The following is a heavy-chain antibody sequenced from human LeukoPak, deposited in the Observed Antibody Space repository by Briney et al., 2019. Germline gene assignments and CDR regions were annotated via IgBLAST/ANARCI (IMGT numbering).Heavy chain of an antibody. V-gene: IGHV3-21*01. D-gene: IGHD6-13*01. Sequence: GGSLRLSCAASGFTFSSYSMNWVRQAPGKGLEWVSSISSSSYIYYADSVKGRFTISRDNAKNSLYLQMNSLRAEDTAVYYCARKPRNTGIAAAGMDWGQGTLVTVSS. J-gene: IGHJ4*02. CDR2: ISSSSYI. CDR3: ARKPRNTGIAAAGMD. CDR1: GFTFSSYS.